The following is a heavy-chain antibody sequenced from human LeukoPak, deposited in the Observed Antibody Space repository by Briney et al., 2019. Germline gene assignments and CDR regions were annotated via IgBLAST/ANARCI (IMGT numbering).Heavy chain of an antibody. V-gene: IGHV4-31*03. D-gene: IGHD6-13*01. Sequence: PSETLSLTCTVSGGSISSGGYYWSWIRQPPGKGLEWIGYIYYSGSTYYNPSLKSRVTISVDTSKNQFSLKLSSVTAADTAVYYCARDRYSSSRNSNYYYGMDVWGQGTTVTVSS. J-gene: IGHJ6*02. CDR2: IYYSGST. CDR3: ARDRYSSSRNSNYYYGMDV. CDR1: GGSISSGGYY.